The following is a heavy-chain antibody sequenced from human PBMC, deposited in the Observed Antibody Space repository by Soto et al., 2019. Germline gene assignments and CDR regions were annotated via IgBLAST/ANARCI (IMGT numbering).Heavy chain of an antibody. V-gene: IGHV1-18*01. CDR1: GYTFISYA. Sequence: QAQLVQSGPEVKQPGASVKISCKASGYTFISYAISWVRQAPGQGLQWMGWVSAEDGSTNYAERIQGRVTMTTDTHTNTAYMELRSLRYDDTAVYYCARDPRIHPYSSRGGGLDPWGQGTPVTVSS. J-gene: IGHJ5*02. D-gene: IGHD2-2*01. CDR3: ARDPRIHPYSSRGGGLDP. CDR2: VSAEDGST.